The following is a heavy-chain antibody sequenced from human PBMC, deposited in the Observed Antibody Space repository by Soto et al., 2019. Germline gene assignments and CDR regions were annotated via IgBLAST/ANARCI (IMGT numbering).Heavy chain of an antibody. CDR1: GLTFSTYG. D-gene: IGHD1-26*01. CDR3: ARDQARYSGSYYYYYGMDV. Sequence: QVQLVESGGGVVQPGRSLRLSCAASGLTFSTYGMHWVRQAPGKGLEWVAVIWYDGRNQYYADSVKGRFTISRDNSKNTLYLQMNSLTAEDTAVYYCARDQARYSGSYYYYYGMDVWGQGTTVTVS. V-gene: IGHV3-33*01. CDR2: IWYDGRNQ. J-gene: IGHJ6*02.